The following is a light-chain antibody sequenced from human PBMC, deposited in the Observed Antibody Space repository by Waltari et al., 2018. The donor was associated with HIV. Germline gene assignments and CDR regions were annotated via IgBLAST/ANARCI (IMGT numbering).Light chain of an antibody. Sequence: QAVLLQPPSTSGTPGQSVSVSCSVTRYHLGPSDVYWYQQFPGMAPKFPLYLTGQRASGVPDRFSCSKSGPSASLVISGLRSEDEPDYYCASWDGGLSGFVFGTGTKVTVL. CDR2: LTG. J-gene: IGLJ1*01. CDR1: RYHLGPSD. V-gene: IGLV1-47*01. CDR3: ASWDGGLSGFV.